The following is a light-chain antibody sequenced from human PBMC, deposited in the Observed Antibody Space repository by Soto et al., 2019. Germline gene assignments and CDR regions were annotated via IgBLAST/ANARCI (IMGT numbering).Light chain of an antibody. CDR2: DVS. J-gene: IGLJ2*01. Sequence: QSALTQPASVSGSPGQSITISCTGTSSDVGGYNYVSWYQQHPGKAPKLMIYDVSNRPSGVSNRFSGSKSGNTASLTISGLQAEDEADYSCSSYTSSSTLGFGVGTQLTVL. V-gene: IGLV2-14*01. CDR3: SSYTSSSTLG. CDR1: SSDVGGYNY.